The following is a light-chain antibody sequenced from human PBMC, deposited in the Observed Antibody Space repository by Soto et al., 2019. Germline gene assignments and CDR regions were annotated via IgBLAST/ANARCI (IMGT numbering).Light chain of an antibody. J-gene: IGKJ1*01. CDR3: QQYGSSPTT. CDR2: GAS. Sequence: IVMTHSPATLSVSPGERATLSCRSSQSVTSNYLAWYQQKPGQAPRLLIFGASIRATGIPDRFSGSGSGTDFTLTISRLEPEDFAVYHCQQYGSSPTTFGQGTKVDIK. CDR1: QSVTSNY. V-gene: IGKV3-20*01.